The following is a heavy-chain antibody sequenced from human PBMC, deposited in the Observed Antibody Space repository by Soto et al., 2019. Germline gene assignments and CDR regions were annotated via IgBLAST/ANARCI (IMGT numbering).Heavy chain of an antibody. CDR3: ASSGPYYYDSSGQFDY. Sequence: QVQLQESGPGLVKPSQTLSLTCTVSGGSISSGGYYWSWIRQHPGKGLEWIGYIYYSGSTYYNPSLKSRVTISVNTSKNQFSLKLSSVTAADTAVYYSASSGPYYYDSSGQFDYWGQGTLVTVSS. CDR2: IYYSGST. D-gene: IGHD3-22*01. V-gene: IGHV4-31*03. CDR1: GGSISSGGYY. J-gene: IGHJ4*02.